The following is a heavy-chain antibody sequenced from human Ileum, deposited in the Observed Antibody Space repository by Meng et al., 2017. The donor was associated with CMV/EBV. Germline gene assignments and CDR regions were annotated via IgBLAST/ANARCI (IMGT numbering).Heavy chain of an antibody. D-gene: IGHD1-26*01. V-gene: IGHV4-34*01. CDR1: GGSFSGDY. Sequence: GAVYGGSFSGDYWSWSRQPPGKGLEWIGEINHSGSTNYNPSLKSRVTISVDTSKNQFSLKLSSVTAADTAVYYCARGRRGRSSFDYWGQGTLVTVSS. CDR3: ARGRRGRSSFDY. CDR2: INHSGST. J-gene: IGHJ4*02.